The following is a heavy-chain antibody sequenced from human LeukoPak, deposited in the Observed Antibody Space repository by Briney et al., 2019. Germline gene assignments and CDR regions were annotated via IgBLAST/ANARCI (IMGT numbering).Heavy chain of an antibody. CDR2: INPNSGGT. J-gene: IGHJ4*02. D-gene: IGHD6-19*01. CDR1: GYTFTGYY. Sequence: ASVKVSCKASGYTFTGYYMHWVRQAPGQGLEWMGWINPNSGGTNYAQKFQGRVTMTRDMSTSTVYMELSSLRSEDTAVYYCARAPGYSSGWYRDDYWGQGTLVTVSS. V-gene: IGHV1-2*02. CDR3: ARAPGYSSGWYRDDY.